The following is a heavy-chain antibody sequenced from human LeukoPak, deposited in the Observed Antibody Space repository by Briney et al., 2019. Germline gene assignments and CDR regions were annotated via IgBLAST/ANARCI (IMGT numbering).Heavy chain of an antibody. J-gene: IGHJ4*02. V-gene: IGHV1-69*13. CDR2: IIPIFGTA. CDR1: GGTFSSYA. D-gene: IGHD2-2*01. Sequence: GASVRVSCMASGGTFSSYAISWVRQDPGQGLEWMGGIIPIFGTANYAQKFQGRVTITADESTSTAYMELSSLRSEDTAVYYCAREMGCSSTSCPAGGFDYWGQGTLVTVSS. CDR3: AREMGCSSTSCPAGGFDY.